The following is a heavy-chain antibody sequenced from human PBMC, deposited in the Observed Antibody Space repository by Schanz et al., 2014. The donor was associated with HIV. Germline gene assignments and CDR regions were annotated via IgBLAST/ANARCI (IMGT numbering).Heavy chain of an antibody. CDR2: ISHDGSKK. Sequence: QVQLVESGGGVVQPGRSLRLSCAASGFTFSSYGMYWVRQAPGKGLEWVAVISHDGSKKYYADSVRGRITISRDNSKNTLYLQRNSLSADETAVYYCAKGWRGYSISSLVDYWGQGSLVTVSS. CDR3: AKGWRGYSISSLVDY. CDR1: GFTFSSYG. V-gene: IGHV3-30*18. D-gene: IGHD6-6*01. J-gene: IGHJ4*02.